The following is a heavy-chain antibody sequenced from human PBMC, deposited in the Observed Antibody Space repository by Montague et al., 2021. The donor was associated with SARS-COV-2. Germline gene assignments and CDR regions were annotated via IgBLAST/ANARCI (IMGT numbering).Heavy chain of an antibody. CDR3: VRGGRSTWY. Sequence: SLRLSCAASGFTFSSYWMHWVRQVSGKGLVWLSRISNDGSDTSYXDSVKGRFTISRDNAKNTLYLQMHSLRAEDTAVYYCVRGGRSTWYWGQGTLVTVSS. D-gene: IGHD1-26*01. J-gene: IGHJ4*02. CDR2: ISNDGSDT. V-gene: IGHV3-74*01. CDR1: GFTFSSYW.